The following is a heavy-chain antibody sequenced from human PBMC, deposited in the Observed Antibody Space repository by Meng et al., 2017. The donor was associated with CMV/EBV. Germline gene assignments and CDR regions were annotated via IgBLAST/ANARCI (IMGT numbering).Heavy chain of an antibody. V-gene: IGHV3-23*01. D-gene: IGHD6-13*01. CDR1: GGTFSSYA. J-gene: IGHJ6*02. CDR2: ISGSGGTT. CDR3: ASLLGIYYGMDV. Sequence: SCKASGGTFSSYAISWVRQAPGQGLEWVSFISGSGGTTYYADSVEGRFTISRDNSGNTLYLQMSSLRAEDTAVYYCASLLGIYYGMDVWGQGTTVTVSS.